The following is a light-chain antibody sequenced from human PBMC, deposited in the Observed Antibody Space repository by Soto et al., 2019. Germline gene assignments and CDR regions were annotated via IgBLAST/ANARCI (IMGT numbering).Light chain of an antibody. Sequence: QAVLPQPASVSGSPGQSITISCTGTNNLVSWYQQHPGKAPKVVLYEVTKRPSGVSNRFSGSNSGSTASLTISGLQAEDEAHCFCCAYVGARSYVFRPGTKVTVL. CDR1: NNL. J-gene: IGLJ1*01. CDR3: CAYVGARSYV. V-gene: IGLV2-23*02. CDR2: EVT.